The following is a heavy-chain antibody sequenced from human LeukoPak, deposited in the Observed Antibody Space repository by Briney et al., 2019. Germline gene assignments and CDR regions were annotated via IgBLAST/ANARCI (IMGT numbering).Heavy chain of an antibody. CDR2: INPSGGST. J-gene: IGHJ6*03. CDR1: GYTFTSYY. Sequence: GASVKVSRKASGYTFTSYYLHWVRQAPGQGLERMGIINPSGGSTTYAQKFQGSVTMTRDTSTSTVYMELSSLRSEDTAVYYCAAAAPHYYYMDVWGKGTTVTVSS. V-gene: IGHV1-46*01. D-gene: IGHD6-13*01. CDR3: AAAAPHYYYMDV.